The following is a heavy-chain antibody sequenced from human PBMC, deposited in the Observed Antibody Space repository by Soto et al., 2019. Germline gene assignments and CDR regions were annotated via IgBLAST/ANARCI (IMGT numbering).Heavy chain of an antibody. D-gene: IGHD3-22*01. Sequence: QVQLVESGGGVVQPGRSLRLSCAVSGFTFSSYGMNWVRQAPGKGLEWVAAIYYDGSNKYYADSVRGRFTISRDNFTNTLYLHMNSPRAEDTAVYYCARDSKDDSSGYYAGFDYWGQGTLVTVSS. CDR3: ARDSKDDSSGYYAGFDY. CDR1: GFTFSSYG. CDR2: IYYDGSNK. V-gene: IGHV3-33*01. J-gene: IGHJ4*02.